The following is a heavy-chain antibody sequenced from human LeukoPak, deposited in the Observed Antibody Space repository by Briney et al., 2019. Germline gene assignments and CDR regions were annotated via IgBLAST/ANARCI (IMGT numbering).Heavy chain of an antibody. V-gene: IGHV3-30*18. CDR2: ISYDGSNK. D-gene: IGHD3-22*01. CDR1: GFSFSTYW. CDR3: AKTLTTTSHLFDY. J-gene: IGHJ4*02. Sequence: SGGSLGLSCAASGFSFSTYWMSWVRQAPGKGLEWVAVISYDGSNKYYADSVKGRFTISRDNSKGTLYLQMNSLRAEDTAVYYCAKTLTTTSHLFDYWGQGTLVTVSS.